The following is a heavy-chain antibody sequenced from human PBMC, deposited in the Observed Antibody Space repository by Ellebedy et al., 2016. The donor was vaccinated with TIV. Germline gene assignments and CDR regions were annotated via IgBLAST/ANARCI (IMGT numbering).Heavy chain of an antibody. V-gene: IGHV4-59*01. CDR3: ATGPNQDFFDY. Sequence: ESLKISCAASGFTFSDYYMSWIRQPPGKGLEWIGYIYYSGSTKYNPSLKSRGTISLDTSKNQLSLKLSSTTAADTAVYYCATGPNQDFFDYWGRGTLVTVSS. D-gene: IGHD1-14*01. CDR1: GFTFSDYY. J-gene: IGHJ4*02. CDR2: IYYSGST.